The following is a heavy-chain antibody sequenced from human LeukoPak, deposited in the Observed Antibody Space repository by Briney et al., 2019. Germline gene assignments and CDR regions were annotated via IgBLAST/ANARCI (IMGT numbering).Heavy chain of an antibody. CDR3: ASTGYYDILTGYRRFYYFDY. CDR2: IYYSGST. CDR1: SGSISSYY. Sequence: PSETLSLTCTVSSGSISSYYWSWIRQPPGKGLEWIGYIYYSGSTNYNPSLKSRVTVSVDTSKNQFSLKLSSVTAADTAVYYCASTGYYDILTGYRRFYYFDYWGQGTLVTVSS. D-gene: IGHD3-9*01. J-gene: IGHJ4*02. V-gene: IGHV4-59*01.